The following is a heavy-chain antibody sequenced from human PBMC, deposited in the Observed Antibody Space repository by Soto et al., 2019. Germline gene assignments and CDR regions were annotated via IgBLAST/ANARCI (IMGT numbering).Heavy chain of an antibody. J-gene: IGHJ4*02. CDR3: ARDPLYDFWSGYYTGYYFDY. D-gene: IGHD3-3*01. CDR2: ISSSSSYI. CDR1: GFTFSSYS. Sequence: GGSLRLSCAASGFTFSSYSMNWVRQAPGKGLEWVSSISSSSSYIYYADSVKGRFTISRDNAKNSLYLQMNSLRAEDTAVYYCARDPLYDFWSGYYTGYYFDYWGQGTLVTVSS. V-gene: IGHV3-21*01.